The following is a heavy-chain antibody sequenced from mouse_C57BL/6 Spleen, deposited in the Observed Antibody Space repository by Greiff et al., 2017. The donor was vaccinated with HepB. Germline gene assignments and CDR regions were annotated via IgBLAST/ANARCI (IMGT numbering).Heavy chain of an antibody. D-gene: IGHD1-1*01. V-gene: IGHV1-26*01. CDR2: INPNNGGT. CDR3: ARSYYGSSLAWFAY. J-gene: IGHJ3*01. CDR1: GYTFTDYY. Sequence: VQLQQSGPELVKPGASVKISCKASGYTFTDYYMNWVKQSHGKSLEWIGDINPNNGGTSYNQKFKGKATLTVDKSSSTAYMERRSLTSEDSAVYYCARSYYGSSLAWFAYWGQGTLVTVSA.